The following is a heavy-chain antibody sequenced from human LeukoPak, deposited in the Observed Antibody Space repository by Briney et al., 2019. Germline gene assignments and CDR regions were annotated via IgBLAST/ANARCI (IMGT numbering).Heavy chain of an antibody. CDR3: ARGGYDILTGYYMGDFDY. Sequence: PGGSLRLSCVASGFTVSINYMSWVRQTPGKGLEWVSVIYSGSNTYYADSVKGRFTISRDSSKNILYLQMNNLRAEGTAVYDCARGGYDILTGYYMGDFDYWGQGTLVTVSS. CDR2: IYSGSNT. V-gene: IGHV3-53*01. J-gene: IGHJ4*02. CDR1: GFTVSINY. D-gene: IGHD3-9*01.